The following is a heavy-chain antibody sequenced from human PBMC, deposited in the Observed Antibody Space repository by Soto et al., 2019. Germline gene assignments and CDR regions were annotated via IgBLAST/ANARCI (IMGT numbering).Heavy chain of an antibody. CDR1: GGPISGYY. D-gene: IGHD3-16*01. Sequence: QVQLQESGPGLVKPSETLSLTCTVSGGPISGYYWSWIRQPPGKGLEWIGYIHFSGSTNYNPSLKNRVTMSVDTPKKQLSLKLSSVTAADTAVYYCARESDTGSYGDYWGPGTLVTVSS. J-gene: IGHJ4*02. CDR2: IHFSGST. V-gene: IGHV4-59*01. CDR3: ARESDTGSYGDY.